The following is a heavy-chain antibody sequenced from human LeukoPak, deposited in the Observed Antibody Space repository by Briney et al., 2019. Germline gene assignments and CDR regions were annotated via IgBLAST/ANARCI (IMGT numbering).Heavy chain of an antibody. CDR1: GYSLTRYW. V-gene: IGHV5-51*01. CDR3: ARLLGYSYGIDY. Sequence: GESLKISCKGSGYSLTRYWIAWVRQMPEKGLEWIGIIYPSDSDTRYSPSFQGQVTISADESISTAYLQWSSLKASDTAMYYCARLLGYSYGIDYWGQGTLVTVSS. J-gene: IGHJ4*02. D-gene: IGHD5-18*01. CDR2: IYPSDSDT.